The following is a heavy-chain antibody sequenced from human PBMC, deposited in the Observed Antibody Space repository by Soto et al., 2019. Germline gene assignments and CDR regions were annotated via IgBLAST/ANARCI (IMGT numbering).Heavy chain of an antibody. CDR2: IYYSGST. Sequence: QVQLQESGPGLVKPSETLSLTCTVSGGSISSYYWSWIRQPPGKGLEWIGYIYYSGSTNYNPSLMSRVTRSVDTSKNQFSLKLSSVTAADTAVYYCARVWGGAFDIWGQGTMVTVSS. CDR1: GGSISSYY. V-gene: IGHV4-59*01. D-gene: IGHD3-10*01. CDR3: ARVWGGAFDI. J-gene: IGHJ3*02.